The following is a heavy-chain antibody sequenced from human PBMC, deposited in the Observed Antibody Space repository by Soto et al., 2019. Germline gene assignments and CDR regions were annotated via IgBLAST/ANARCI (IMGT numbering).Heavy chain of an antibody. CDR3: ARDLFISSSDLLAAAGPGGLDV. V-gene: IGHV1-69*13. CDR2: VIPVFGSA. Sequence: SVKVSCKASGGSFSIYAISCVLQSPLQCLDWMGGVIPVFGSANYAQKFQGRITITADESTSTAYMELSSLRSEDTAVYYCARDLFISSSDLLAAAGPGGLDVWGQGTTVTVSS. D-gene: IGHD6-13*01. CDR1: GGSFSIYA. J-gene: IGHJ6*02.